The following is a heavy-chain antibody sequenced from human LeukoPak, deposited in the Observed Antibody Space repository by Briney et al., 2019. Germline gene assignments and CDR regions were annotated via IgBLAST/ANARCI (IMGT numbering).Heavy chain of an antibody. D-gene: IGHD3-3*01. CDR2: IKQDGSEK. Sequence: GGSLTLSCAASAFTFSNYWMSWVRQAPGKGLEWVANIKQDGSEKKYVESVKGRFTISRDNAKNSLYLQMNSLRAEDTAVYYCARAGVVIVHYYYYGMDVWGQGTTVTVSS. CDR3: ARAGVVIVHYYYYGMDV. CDR1: AFTFSNYW. V-gene: IGHV3-7*01. J-gene: IGHJ6*02.